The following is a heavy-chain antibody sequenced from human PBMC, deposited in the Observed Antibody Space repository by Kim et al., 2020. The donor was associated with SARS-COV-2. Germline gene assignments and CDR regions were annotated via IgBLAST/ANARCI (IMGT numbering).Heavy chain of an antibody. CDR3: ARDGRSYYDILTGLDVGDY. Sequence: GGSLRLSCAASGFTFSSYWMHWVRQAPGKGLVWVSRINSDGSSTSYADSVKGRFTISRDNAKNTLYLQMNSLRAEDTAVYYCARDGRSYYDILTGLDVGDYWGQGTLVTVSS. V-gene: IGHV3-74*01. D-gene: IGHD3-9*01. CDR1: GFTFSSYW. J-gene: IGHJ4*02. CDR2: INSDGSST.